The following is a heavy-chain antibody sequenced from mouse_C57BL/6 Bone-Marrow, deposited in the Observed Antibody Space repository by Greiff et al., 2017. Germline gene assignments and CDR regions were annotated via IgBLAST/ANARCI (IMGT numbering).Heavy chain of an antibody. CDR3: ARGYDYDYAMDY. V-gene: IGHV1-39*01. Sequence: VQLQQSGPELVKPGASVKISCKASGYSFTDYNMNWVKQSNGKSLEWIGVITPNYGTTSYNQKFKGKATLTVDQSSSTAYMQLNSLPSEDSAVSYCARGYDYDYAMDYWGQGTSVTVSS. CDR1: GYSFTDYN. CDR2: ITPNYGTT. J-gene: IGHJ4*01. D-gene: IGHD2-4*01.